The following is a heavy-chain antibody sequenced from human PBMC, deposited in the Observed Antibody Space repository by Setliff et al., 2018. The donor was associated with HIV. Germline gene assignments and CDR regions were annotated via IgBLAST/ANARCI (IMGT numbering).Heavy chain of an antibody. CDR2: IYTSGST. CDR1: GGSISSGSYF. V-gene: IGHV4-61*02. J-gene: IGHJ4*02. Sequence: PSETLSLTCTVSGGSISSGSYFWTWIRQPAGKGLEWIGRIYTSGSTNYNPSLKRRVTISLDTSKNQFSLKLTSVTAADTAVYYCASAGSGTRDPPRYWGQGTLVTVSS. CDR3: ASAGSGTRDPPRY. D-gene: IGHD1-1*01.